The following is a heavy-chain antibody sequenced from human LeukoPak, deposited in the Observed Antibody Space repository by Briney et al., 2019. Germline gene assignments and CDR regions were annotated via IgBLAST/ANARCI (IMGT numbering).Heavy chain of an antibody. Sequence: PGGSLRLSCAASGFTFNNYGMRWVRQAPGMGLEWVSTISASGDATYYADSVKGRFTISRDNSKNTLFLQMNSLTAEDTAVYYCAKAGPYYSDSWGQGTLVTVSS. CDR1: GFTFNNYG. J-gene: IGHJ4*02. CDR3: AKAGPYYSDS. CDR2: ISASGDAT. V-gene: IGHV3-23*01.